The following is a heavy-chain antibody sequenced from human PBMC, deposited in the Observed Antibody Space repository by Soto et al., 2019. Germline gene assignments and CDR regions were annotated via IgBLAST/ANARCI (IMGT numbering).Heavy chain of an antibody. V-gene: IGHV1-69*13. CDR3: ASRAEYYYDSSGYRNGAFDI. J-gene: IGHJ3*02. D-gene: IGHD3-22*01. CDR1: GGTFSSYA. Sequence: GASVKVSSKASGGTFSSYAISWVRQAPGQGLEWMGGIIPIFGTANYAQKFQGRVTITADESTSTAYMELSSLRSEDTAVYYCASRAEYYYDSSGYRNGAFDIWGQGTMVTVSS. CDR2: IIPIFGTA.